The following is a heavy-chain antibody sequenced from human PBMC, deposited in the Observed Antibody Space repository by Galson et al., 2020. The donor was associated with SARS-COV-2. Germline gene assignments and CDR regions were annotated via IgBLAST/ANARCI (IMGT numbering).Heavy chain of an antibody. CDR1: GYRFSNYY. D-gene: IGHD1-26*01. Sequence: HGESLKISCKGSGYRFSNYYIAWVRQMPGKGLEWMGIIYPGDSDTRYSPSFQGQVTISADKSITTAFLQWSSLRASDTAIYYCASSAKMGTTGFDGWGQGTVGTVSS. CDR3: ASSAKMGTTGFDG. J-gene: IGHJ3*01. V-gene: IGHV5-51*01. CDR2: IYPGDSDT.